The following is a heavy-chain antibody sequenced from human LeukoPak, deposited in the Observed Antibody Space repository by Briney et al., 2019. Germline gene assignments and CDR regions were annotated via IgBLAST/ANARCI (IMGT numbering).Heavy chain of an antibody. CDR1: GFTFSNYE. CDR2: ISDSGTTI. CDR3: ARVRYFDWLGPFDY. V-gene: IGHV3-48*03. Sequence: GGSLRLSCAASGFTFSNYEMNWVRQAPGKGLEWVSYISDSGTTIYYGDSVKGRFTISRDNAKKSLYLQMNSLRAEDTAVYYCARVRYFDWLGPFDYWGQGTLVTVSS. D-gene: IGHD3-9*01. J-gene: IGHJ4*02.